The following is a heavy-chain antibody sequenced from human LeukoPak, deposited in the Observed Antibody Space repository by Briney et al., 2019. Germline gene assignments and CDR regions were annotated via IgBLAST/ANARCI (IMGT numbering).Heavy chain of an antibody. CDR1: GFTFSSYG. Sequence: GGSLRLSCAASGFTFSSYGMHWVRQAPGKGLEWVAIIWYDGSNKYYVDSVKGRFTISRDNSKNTLYLQMNSLRAEDTAVYYCARAAGSTWYERVPDYWGQGTLVTVSS. D-gene: IGHD6-13*01. V-gene: IGHV3-33*01. CDR3: ARAAGSTWYERVPDY. CDR2: IWYDGSNK. J-gene: IGHJ4*02.